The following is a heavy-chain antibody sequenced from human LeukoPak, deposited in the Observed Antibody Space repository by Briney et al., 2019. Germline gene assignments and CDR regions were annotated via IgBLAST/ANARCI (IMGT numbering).Heavy chain of an antibody. Sequence: GGSLRLSCAASGFTFSSYAMSWVRQAPGKGLEWVSAISGSGGSTYYADSVKGRFTISRDNSKNTLYLQMNSLRAEDTAVYYCAKGFEGGYSGYDFDYWGQGTLVTVSS. V-gene: IGHV3-23*01. CDR1: GFTFSSYA. CDR3: AKGFEGGYSGYDFDY. D-gene: IGHD5-12*01. J-gene: IGHJ4*02. CDR2: ISGSGGST.